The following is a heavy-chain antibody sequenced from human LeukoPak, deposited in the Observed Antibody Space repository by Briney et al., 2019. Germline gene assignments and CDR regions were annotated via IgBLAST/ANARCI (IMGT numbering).Heavy chain of an antibody. CDR1: GFTFSSYG. CDR3: AKDIAVAGTWDY. V-gene: IGHV3-30*02. CDR2: IRYDGSNK. Sequence: GGSLRLSCAASGFTFSSYGMHWVRQAPGKGLEWVAFIRYDGSNKYYADSVKGRFTISRDNSKNTLYPQMNSLRAEDTAVYYCAKDIAVAGTWDYWGQGTLVTVSP. J-gene: IGHJ4*02. D-gene: IGHD6-19*01.